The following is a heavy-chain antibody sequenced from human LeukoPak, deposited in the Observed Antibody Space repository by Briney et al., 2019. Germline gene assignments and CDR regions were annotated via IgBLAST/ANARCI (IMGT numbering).Heavy chain of an antibody. D-gene: IGHD6-6*01. CDR3: AKTSIAASFDY. CDR1: GFTFSSYW. V-gene: IGHV3-7*03. J-gene: IGHJ4*02. CDR2: IKQDGSEK. Sequence: GGSLRLSCAASGFTFSSYWMSWVRQAPGKGLEWVANIKQDGSEKYYVDSVKGRFTISRDNAKNSLYLQMNSLRAEDTAVYYCAKTSIAASFDYWGQGTLVTVSS.